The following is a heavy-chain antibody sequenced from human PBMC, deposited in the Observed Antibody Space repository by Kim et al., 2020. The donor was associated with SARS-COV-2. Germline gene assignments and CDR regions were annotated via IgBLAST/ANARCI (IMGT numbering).Heavy chain of an antibody. CDR3: ARERSDGFDI. Sequence: SETLSLTCTVSGGSISTYYWNWIRQSPGKGLEAIAYIYQSGSTNYNPSLKSRVTISVDTSKNLFSLNLMSLTAADTAVYYCARERSDGFDIWGPGTLVTVSS. D-gene: IGHD3-16*01. CDR1: GGSISTYY. CDR2: IYQSGST. V-gene: IGHV4-59*01. J-gene: IGHJ3*02.